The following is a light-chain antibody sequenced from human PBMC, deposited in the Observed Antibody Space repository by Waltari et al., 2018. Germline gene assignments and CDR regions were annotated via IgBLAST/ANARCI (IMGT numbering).Light chain of an antibody. V-gene: IGKV1-5*03. Sequence: DIQMTQSPSTLSASVGDRVTITCRASQSISSWLAWYKKKTGKAPKLLIDKASSLESGVPSRFSGSGSVTEFTLTISSLQPDDFATYYCQQYNSSWTFGQGTKVEIK. J-gene: IGKJ1*01. CDR1: QSISSW. CDR3: QQYNSSWT. CDR2: KAS.